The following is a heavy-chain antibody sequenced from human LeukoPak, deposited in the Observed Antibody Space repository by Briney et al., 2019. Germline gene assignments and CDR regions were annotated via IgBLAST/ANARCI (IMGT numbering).Heavy chain of an antibody. V-gene: IGHV3-7*01. D-gene: IGHD5-24*01. CDR1: GITFSRFW. J-gene: IGHJ4*02. CDR2: INQDGSEK. Sequence: GGSLRLSCAASGITFSRFWMSWVRQAPGKGLQWVANINQDGSEKHYVDSVKGRFTISRDNAENSLYLQMNSLRAEDTAVYYCARGEQDMATMSIDYWGQGTLVTVSS. CDR3: ARGEQDMATMSIDY.